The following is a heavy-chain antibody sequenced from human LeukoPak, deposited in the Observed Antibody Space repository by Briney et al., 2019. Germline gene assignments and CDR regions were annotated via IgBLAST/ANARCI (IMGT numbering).Heavy chain of an antibody. CDR3: ARVGYSYVINDWSRTGLGAYPTKYYYHMDV. CDR1: GGSISSYY. D-gene: IGHD5-18*01. V-gene: IGHV4-59*12. J-gene: IGHJ6*03. Sequence: PSETLSLTCTVSGGSISSYYWSWIRQPPGKGLEWIGYIYYSGSTNYNPSLKSRVTISVDTSKNQFSLKLSSVGAADTAVYFCARVGYSYVINDWSRTGLGAYPTKYYYHMDVWDKGTTVTVSS. CDR2: IYYSGST.